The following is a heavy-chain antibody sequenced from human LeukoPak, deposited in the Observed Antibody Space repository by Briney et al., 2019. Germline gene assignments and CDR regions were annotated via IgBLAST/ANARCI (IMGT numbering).Heavy chain of an antibody. CDR3: ARNLFRRYYYDSSGYYSY. D-gene: IGHD3-22*01. J-gene: IGHJ4*02. Sequence: SETLSLTCTVAGGSISNYFWTWIRQPPGKGLEWIGYIYDSGRTNYNPSLKRRLTISVDTSKNQFSLKLSSVTAADTAVYYCARNLFRRYYYDSSGYYSYWGQGTLVTVSS. V-gene: IGHV4-59*12. CDR2: IYDSGRT. CDR1: GGSISNYF.